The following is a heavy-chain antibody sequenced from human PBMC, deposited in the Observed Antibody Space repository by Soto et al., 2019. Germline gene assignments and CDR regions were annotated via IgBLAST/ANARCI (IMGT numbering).Heavy chain of an antibody. V-gene: IGHV3-53*04. Sequence: EVQLVESGGGLVQPGGSLRLSCAASGFTVSSNYMSWVRQAPGKGLEWVSVIYSGGSTYYADSVKGRFTISRHNSKNTLYLQRNGLRAEDTAVYYCARIVVVTAYYFDSWGQGTLVTVSS. CDR3: ARIVVVTAYYFDS. J-gene: IGHJ4*02. CDR2: IYSGGST. D-gene: IGHD3-22*01. CDR1: GFTVSSNY.